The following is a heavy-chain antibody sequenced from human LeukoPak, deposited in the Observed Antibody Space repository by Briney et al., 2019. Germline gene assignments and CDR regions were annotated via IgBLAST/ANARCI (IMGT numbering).Heavy chain of an antibody. J-gene: IGHJ4*02. V-gene: IGHV3-7*01. Sequence: GGSLRLSCAASGFTFSSYWMNRVRQTPGKGLEWVANIKPDGSEKFYVDSVKGRFTISRDNTKNSLYLQMNSLRGDDTAVYHCAGLTRSAMSGAAYWGQGTLVTVSS. CDR1: GFTFSSYW. D-gene: IGHD6-13*01. CDR3: AGLTRSAMSGAAY. CDR2: IKPDGSEK.